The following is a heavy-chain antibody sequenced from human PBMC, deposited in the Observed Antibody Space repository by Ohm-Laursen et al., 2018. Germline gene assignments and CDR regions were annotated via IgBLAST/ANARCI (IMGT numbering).Heavy chain of an antibody. V-gene: IGHV2-5*02. D-gene: IGHD1-1*01. J-gene: IGHJ4*02. CDR1: GLSLSTSRVG. CDR2: IYWDDDK. Sequence: TQTLTLTCTFSGLSLSTSRVGVGWIRQPPGKALEWLALIYWDDDKRYRPSLRSRLSITKDTSKNQVVVTMTNMDPVDTATYYCARSNDDPFFDYWGQGTLVTVSS. CDR3: ARSNDDPFFDY.